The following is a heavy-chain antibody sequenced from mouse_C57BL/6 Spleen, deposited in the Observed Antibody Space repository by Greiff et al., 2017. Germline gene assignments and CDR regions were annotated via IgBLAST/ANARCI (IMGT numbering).Heavy chain of an antibody. D-gene: IGHD1-1*01. J-gene: IGHJ2*01. Sequence: QVQLQQSGAELVKPGASVKISCKASGYTFTDYYINWVKQRPGQGLEWIGKIGPGSGSTYYNEKFKGKATLTADKSSSTAYMQLSSLTSEDSAVYFCARSGTTVVAEQYYFDYWGQGTTLTVSS. CDR1: GYTFTDYY. V-gene: IGHV1-77*01. CDR3: ARSGTTVVAEQYYFDY. CDR2: IGPGSGST.